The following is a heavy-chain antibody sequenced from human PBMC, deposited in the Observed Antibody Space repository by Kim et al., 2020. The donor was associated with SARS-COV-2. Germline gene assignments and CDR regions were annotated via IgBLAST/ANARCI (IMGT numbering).Heavy chain of an antibody. J-gene: IGHJ4*02. Sequence: YAQKGQGRVTMTTDTSTNTAYMKLWSLRSDDTAMYYCARGAYGDVSFDYWGQGTLVTVSS. CDR3: ARGAYGDVSFDY. V-gene: IGHV1-18*01. D-gene: IGHD4-17*01.